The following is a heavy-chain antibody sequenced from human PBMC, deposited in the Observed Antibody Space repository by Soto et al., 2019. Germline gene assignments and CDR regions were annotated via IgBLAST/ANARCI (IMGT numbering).Heavy chain of an antibody. CDR2: VGGSGSDT. V-gene: IGHV3-23*01. CDR1: AINFRSYA. J-gene: IGHJ4*02. CDR3: AKRQPFDFWSGYLPFFDY. D-gene: IGHD3-3*01. Sequence: GGSLRLSCSASAINFRSYAMSWVRQAPGKGLEWVSAVGGSGSDTYYADSVKGRFTISRDDSKNTLYLHMSSLRVGDTAIYYCAKRQPFDFWSGYLPFFDYWGPGTTVTV.